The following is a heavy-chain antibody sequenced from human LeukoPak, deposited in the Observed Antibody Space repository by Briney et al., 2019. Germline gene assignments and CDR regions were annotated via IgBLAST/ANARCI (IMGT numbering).Heavy chain of an antibody. CDR3: STAYNLHYILFH. J-gene: IGHJ4*02. CDR1: GDFISCSNYY. CDR2: MYYRGGT. V-gene: IGHV4-39*01. D-gene: IGHD1-7*01. Sequence: SETLSLTCTVSGDFISCSNYYLRWIPQSRGRGLEWIGSMYYRGGTDYNPSLKSRVTISADTSKNQVALKLTSVTAADTAVYYCSTAYNLHYILFHGGERTLVTVSS.